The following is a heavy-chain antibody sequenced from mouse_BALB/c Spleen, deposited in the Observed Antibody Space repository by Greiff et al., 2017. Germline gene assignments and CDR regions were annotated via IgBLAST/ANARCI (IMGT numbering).Heavy chain of an antibody. D-gene: IGHD2-2*01. CDR1: GYSITSGYY. J-gene: IGHJ3*01. CDR2: ISYDGSN. V-gene: IGHV3-6*02. Sequence: DVQLQESGPGLVKPSQSLSLTCSVTGYSITSGYYWNWIRQFPGNKLEWMGYISYDGSNNYNPSLKNRISITRDTSKNQFFLKLNSVTTEDTATYYCARRGGYDEGAWFAYWGQGTLVTVSA. CDR3: ARRGGYDEGAWFAY.